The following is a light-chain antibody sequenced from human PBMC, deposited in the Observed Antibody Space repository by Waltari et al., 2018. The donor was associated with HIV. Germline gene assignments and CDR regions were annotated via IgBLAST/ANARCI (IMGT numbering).Light chain of an antibody. CDR3: QQFYSTTWS. Sequence: DIVVTQSPDSLAVSLGGRATMNCKSTQSLLHSSSNKNYLAWFQLKPGQPPKLLIYRASTRASGVPARFSGSGSGTNFTLTINGLQAEDVAIYYCQQFYSTTWSFGPGTRVDI. J-gene: IGKJ1*01. CDR1: QSLLHSSSNKNY. V-gene: IGKV4-1*01. CDR2: RAS.